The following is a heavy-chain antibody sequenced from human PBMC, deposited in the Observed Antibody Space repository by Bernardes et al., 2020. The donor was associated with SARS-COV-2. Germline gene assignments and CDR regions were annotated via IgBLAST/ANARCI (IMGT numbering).Heavy chain of an antibody. D-gene: IGHD5-18*01. CDR3: ARDIGDTAFDAFDI. CDR1: GGSISSYY. J-gene: IGHJ3*02. Sequence: ETLSLTCTVSGGSISSYYWSWIRQPPGKGLEWIGYIYYSGSTNYNPSLKSRVTISVDTSKNQFSLKLSSVTAADTAVYYCARDIGDTAFDAFDIWGQGTMVTVSS. V-gene: IGHV4-59*01. CDR2: IYYSGST.